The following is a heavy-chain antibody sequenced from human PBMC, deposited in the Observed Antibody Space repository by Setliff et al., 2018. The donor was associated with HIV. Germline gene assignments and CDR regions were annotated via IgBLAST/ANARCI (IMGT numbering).Heavy chain of an antibody. J-gene: IGHJ4*02. Sequence: SETLSLTCTVSGYSISSRYYWGWIRQPPGKGLEWIGSVYHTGSTYYNPSLKSRVTMSADTSKNRFSLKLSSVTAADTAVYYCASSPAWRSDFGLHTFYHWGQGTRVTVSS. CDR2: VYHTGST. D-gene: IGHD2-2*01. CDR1: GYSISSRYY. CDR3: ASSPAWRSDFGLHTFYH. V-gene: IGHV4-38-2*02.